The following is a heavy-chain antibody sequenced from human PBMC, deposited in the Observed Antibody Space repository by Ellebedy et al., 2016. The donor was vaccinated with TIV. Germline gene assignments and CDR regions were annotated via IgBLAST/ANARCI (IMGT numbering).Heavy chain of an antibody. V-gene: IGHV3-7*01. Sequence: GESLKISXAASGFILSSYWMSWVRQAPGKGLEWVANIKQDGSKKYYLDSVKGRFTISRDNDKNSLHLQMNSLRVEDTAVYYCARRSSPYGSGGGIFDNWGQGTLVTVSS. CDR1: GFILSSYW. J-gene: IGHJ4*02. CDR3: ARRSSPYGSGGGIFDN. D-gene: IGHD3-10*01. CDR2: IKQDGSKK.